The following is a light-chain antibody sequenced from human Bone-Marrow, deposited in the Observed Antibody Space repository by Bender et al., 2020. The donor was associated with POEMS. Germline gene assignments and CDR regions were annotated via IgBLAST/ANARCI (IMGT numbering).Light chain of an antibody. Sequence: QSVLTQPPSVSGAPGQRVTISCTGSSSNTGSGYDINWYQHLPGTAPKLLIYGYNNRPSGVLDRFSGSKSGTSASLAITGLQAEDEGDYYCQTCDNSLGSWVFGGRTKLTVL. V-gene: IGLV1-40*01. CDR3: QTCDNSLGSWV. J-gene: IGLJ3*02. CDR2: GYN. CDR1: SSNTGSGYD.